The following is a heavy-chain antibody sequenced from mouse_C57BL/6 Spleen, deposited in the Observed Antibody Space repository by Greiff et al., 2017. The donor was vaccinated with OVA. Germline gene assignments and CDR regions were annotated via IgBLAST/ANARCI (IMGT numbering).Heavy chain of an antibody. CDR1: GYTFTSYW. V-gene: IGHV1-69*01. D-gene: IGHD1-1*01. CDR2: IDPSDSYT. CDR3: ARHYYGSSYSYAMDY. J-gene: IGHJ4*01. Sequence: QVQLKQPGAELVMPGASVKLSCKASGYTFTSYWMHWVKQRPGQGLEWIGEIDPSDSYTNYNQKFKGKSTLTVDKSSSTAYMQLSSLTSEDSAVYYCARHYYGSSYSYAMDYWGQGTSVTVSS.